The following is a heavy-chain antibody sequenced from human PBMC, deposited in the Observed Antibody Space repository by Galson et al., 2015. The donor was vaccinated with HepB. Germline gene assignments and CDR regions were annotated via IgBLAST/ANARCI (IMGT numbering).Heavy chain of an antibody. CDR2: VSSDGSNR. Sequence: SLRLSCAASGFTFSSYGIHWVRQAPGKGLEWVAGVSSDGSNRYYADSVKGRFSISRDISKNSLFLQMNSLRVEDTAVYYCARDRDYWSGYGWGYWGQGTLVTVSS. J-gene: IGHJ4*02. CDR3: ARDRDYWSGYGWGY. CDR1: GFTFSSYG. V-gene: IGHV3-30*03. D-gene: IGHD3-3*01.